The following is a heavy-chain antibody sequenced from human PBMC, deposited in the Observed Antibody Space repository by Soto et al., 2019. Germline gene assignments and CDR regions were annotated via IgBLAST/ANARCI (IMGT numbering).Heavy chain of an antibody. CDR1: GFTFSSYA. J-gene: IGHJ6*02. D-gene: IGHD3-3*01. CDR3: VKTASTYYDFWSGYPQNYYYYGMDV. CDR2: ISSNGGST. Sequence: PGGSLRLSCSASGFTFSSYAMHWVRQAPGKGLEYVSAISSNGGSTYYADSVKGRFTISRDNSKNTLYLQMSSLRAEDTAVYYCVKTASTYYDFWSGYPQNYYYYGMDVWGQGTTVTVSS. V-gene: IGHV3-64D*08.